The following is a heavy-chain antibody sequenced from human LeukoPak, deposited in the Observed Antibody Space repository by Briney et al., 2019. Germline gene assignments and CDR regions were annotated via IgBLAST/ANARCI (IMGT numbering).Heavy chain of an antibody. CDR1: GGSFGGYY. J-gene: IGHJ4*02. V-gene: IGHV4-34*01. Sequence: SETLSLTCAVYGGSFGGYYWSWIRQPPGKGLEWIGEINHSGSTNYNPSLKSRVTISVDTSKNQFSLKLSSVTAADTAVYYCARDSPYSSGGDFDYWGQGTLVTVSS. CDR3: ARDSPYSSGGDFDY. CDR2: INHSGST. D-gene: IGHD5-18*01.